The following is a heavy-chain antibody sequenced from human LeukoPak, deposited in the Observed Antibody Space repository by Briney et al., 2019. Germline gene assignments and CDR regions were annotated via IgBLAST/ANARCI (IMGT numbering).Heavy chain of an antibody. CDR1: GFTFSSYG. D-gene: IGHD3-3*01. V-gene: IGHV3-30*18. CDR2: ISYDGSNK. Sequence: GGSLRPSCAASGFTFSSYGMHWVRQAPGKGLEWVAVISYDGSNKYYADSVKGRFTISRDNSMNTLYLQMNSLRAEDTAVYYCAKDYDFWSGYSLAFDIWGQGTMVTVSS. CDR3: AKDYDFWSGYSLAFDI. J-gene: IGHJ3*02.